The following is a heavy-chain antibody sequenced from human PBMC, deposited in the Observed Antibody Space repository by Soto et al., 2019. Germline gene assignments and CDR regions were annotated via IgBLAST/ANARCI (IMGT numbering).Heavy chain of an antibody. D-gene: IGHD3-10*01. CDR2: IIPIFGTA. Sequence: SVKVSCKASGGTFSSYAISWVRQAPGQGLEWMGGIIPIFGTANYAQKFQGRVTITADESTSTAYMELSSLRSEDTAVYYCARDTVHMVRGANDAFDIWGQGTMVTVSS. CDR3: ARDTVHMVRGANDAFDI. V-gene: IGHV1-69*13. CDR1: GGTFSSYA. J-gene: IGHJ3*02.